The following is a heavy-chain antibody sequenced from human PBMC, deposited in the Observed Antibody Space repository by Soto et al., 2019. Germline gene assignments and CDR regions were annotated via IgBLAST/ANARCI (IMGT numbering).Heavy chain of an antibody. J-gene: IGHJ6*03. CDR2: MNPNSGNT. CDR3: ARGSEMGYRTYYYYYMDV. CDR1: GYTFTSYD. Sequence: ASVKVSFKASGYTFTSYDINWVRQATGQGLEWMGWMNPNSGNTGYAQKFQGRVTMTRNTSISTAYMELSSLRSEDTAVYYCARGSEMGYRTYYYYYMDVWGKGTTVTVSS. V-gene: IGHV1-8*01. D-gene: IGHD5-12*01.